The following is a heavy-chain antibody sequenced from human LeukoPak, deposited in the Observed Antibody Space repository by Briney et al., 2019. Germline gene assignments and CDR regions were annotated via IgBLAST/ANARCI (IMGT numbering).Heavy chain of an antibody. CDR3: ARRLSTWYFDY. J-gene: IGHJ4*02. CDR2: IYYSGST. CDR1: GGSISSSSYY. V-gene: IGHV4-39*01. Sequence: KPSEALSLTCTVSGGSISSSSYYWGWIRQPPGKGLEWIGSIYYSGSTYYNPSLKSRVTISVDTSKNQFSLKLSSVTAADTAVYYCARRLSTWYFDYWGQGTLVTVSS. D-gene: IGHD6-13*01.